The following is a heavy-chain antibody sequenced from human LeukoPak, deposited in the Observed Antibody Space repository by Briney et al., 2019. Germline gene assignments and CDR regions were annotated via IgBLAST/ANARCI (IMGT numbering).Heavy chain of an antibody. Sequence: QTGGSLRLSCAASGFTFSSYAMHWVRQAPGKGLEWVAVISYDGSNKYYADSVKGRFTISRDNSKNTLYLQMNSLRAEDTAVYYCAKDGYSGSYYSSQDAFDIWGQGTMVTVSS. CDR3: AKDGYSGSYYSSQDAFDI. CDR1: GFTFSSYA. J-gene: IGHJ3*02. CDR2: ISYDGSNK. D-gene: IGHD1-26*01. V-gene: IGHV3-30-3*02.